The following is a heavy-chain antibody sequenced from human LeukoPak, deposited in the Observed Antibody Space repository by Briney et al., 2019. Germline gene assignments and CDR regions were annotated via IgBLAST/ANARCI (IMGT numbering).Heavy chain of an antibody. Sequence: QAGGSLRLSCAASGFTFSSYAMNWVRQAPGKGLEWVSTISDRSDKTYYADSVKGRFTISRDNSKNTLYLQMNSLRVEDTAVYYCAKDRTGAPAYYFDYWGQGTLVTVSS. V-gene: IGHV3-23*01. CDR1: GFTFSSYA. J-gene: IGHJ4*02. D-gene: IGHD1-14*01. CDR2: ISDRSDKT. CDR3: AKDRTGAPAYYFDY.